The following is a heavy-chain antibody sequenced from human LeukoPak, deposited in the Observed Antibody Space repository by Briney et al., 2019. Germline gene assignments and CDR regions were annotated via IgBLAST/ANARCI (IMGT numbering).Heavy chain of an antibody. CDR2: IQQDGSEK. V-gene: IGHV3-7*01. Sequence: PGGSLRLSCAASGFTFSSYWMSWVRQAPGKGLECVANIQQDGSEKYYVDSVKGRFTISRDNAKDSLFLQMNSLRAEDTAVYYSARTYYSDGYYRHFDYWGQGTLVTVSS. CDR3: ARTYYSDGYYRHFDY. J-gene: IGHJ4*02. D-gene: IGHD3-22*01. CDR1: GFTFSSYW.